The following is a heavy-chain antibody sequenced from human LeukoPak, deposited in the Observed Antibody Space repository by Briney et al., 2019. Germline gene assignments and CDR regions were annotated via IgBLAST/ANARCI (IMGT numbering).Heavy chain of an antibody. D-gene: IGHD1-26*01. CDR2: IYHSGST. J-gene: IGHJ4*02. V-gene: IGHV4-38-2*02. Sequence: SDTLSLTCTVSGYSISSGYYWGWIRPPPGKGLEWIGSIYHSGSTYYNPSLKSRVTISVDTSKNQFSLKLSSVTAADTAVYYCARVESGSFHYWGQGTLVTVSS. CDR3: ARVESGSFHY. CDR1: GYSISSGYY.